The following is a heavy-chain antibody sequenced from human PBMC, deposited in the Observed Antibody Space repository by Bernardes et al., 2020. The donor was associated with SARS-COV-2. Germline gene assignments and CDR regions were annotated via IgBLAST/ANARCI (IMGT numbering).Heavy chain of an antibody. V-gene: IGHV4-59*08. Sequence: SETLSLTCTVSGGSITNYYWSWIRQPPGKGLEWIGYIFYSGDTKYNPSLTSRVTISVDTSKNQFSLRLTSVTAADTAVYYCAKQVTTVGTNWFDPWGQGALVTVSS. D-gene: IGHD4-4*01. CDR3: AKQVTTVGTNWFDP. J-gene: IGHJ5*02. CDR1: GGSITNYY. CDR2: IFYSGDT.